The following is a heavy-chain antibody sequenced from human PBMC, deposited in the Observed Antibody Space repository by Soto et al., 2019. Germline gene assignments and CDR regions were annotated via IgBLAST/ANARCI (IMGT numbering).Heavy chain of an antibody. J-gene: IGHJ6*03. D-gene: IGHD4-17*01. CDR2: ISWNSGSI. Sequence: GGSLRLSCAASGFTFDDYAMHWVRQAPGKGLEWVSGISWNSGSIGYADSVKGRFTISRDNAKNSLYLQMNSLRAEDTALYYCAKAATTDYGDYVSHYYYMDVWGKGTTVTVSS. CDR3: AKAATTDYGDYVSHYYYMDV. V-gene: IGHV3-9*01. CDR1: GFTFDDYA.